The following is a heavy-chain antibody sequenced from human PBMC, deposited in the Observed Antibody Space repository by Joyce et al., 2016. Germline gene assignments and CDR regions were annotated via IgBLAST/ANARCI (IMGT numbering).Heavy chain of an antibody. CDR2: IFHSGST. Sequence: QVQLQESGPGLVKPSGTLSLTCAGSGGSIGSTDWWSWVRQPPGKGLEWIGEIFHSGSTNYNPSLKSRVTISVDKSKNQFSLTLTSVTAADTAVYYCARDAGIATRRIDYWGQGTLVTVSS. D-gene: IGHD6-6*01. CDR1: GGSIGSTDW. V-gene: IGHV4-4*02. J-gene: IGHJ4*02. CDR3: ARDAGIATRRIDY.